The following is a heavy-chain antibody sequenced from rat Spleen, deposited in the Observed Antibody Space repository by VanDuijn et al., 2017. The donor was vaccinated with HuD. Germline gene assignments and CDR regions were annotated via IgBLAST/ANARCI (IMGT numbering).Heavy chain of an antibody. Sequence: EVKLVESGGGLVQPGRSLKLSCAASGFNFNDYWMGWVRQAPGKGLEWIGEINKDSRTIKYNPSLKEKFTVSRDNAQNTLYLQMNKVGSEDTDIYYCVREDLGVNYWGQGVMVTVSS. CDR3: VREDLGVNY. V-gene: IGHV4-2*01. D-gene: IGHD1-7*01. CDR1: GFNFNDYW. CDR2: INKDSRTI. J-gene: IGHJ2*01.